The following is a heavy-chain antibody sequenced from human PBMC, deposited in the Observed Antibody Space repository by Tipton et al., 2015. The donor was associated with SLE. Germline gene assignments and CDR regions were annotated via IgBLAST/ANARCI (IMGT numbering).Heavy chain of an antibody. Sequence: LRLSCAVYGGSFSSHYWSWIRQPPGKGLEWIGYIYYSGSTYYNPSLKSRVTISVDKSKNQFSLKLSSVTAADTAVYYCAFSYSSSSCFDYWGQGTLVTVSS. CDR2: IYYSGST. CDR3: AFSYSSSSCFDY. J-gene: IGHJ4*02. D-gene: IGHD6-13*01. V-gene: IGHV4-59*04. CDR1: GGSFSSHY.